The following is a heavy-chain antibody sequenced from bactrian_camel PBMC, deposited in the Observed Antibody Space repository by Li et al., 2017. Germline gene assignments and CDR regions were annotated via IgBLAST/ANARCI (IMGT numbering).Heavy chain of an antibody. V-gene: IGHV3S55*01. Sequence: VQLVESGGGSVQAGGSLRLSCLTSGFAFDVADMGWYRQVPGNECELVSSITSGVSTYYDDSVKGRFTISHDGSKNAVYLEMNSLRAVDSAMYCCSATVRPHLGYWYEPGRYFVWGQGTHVTVS. D-gene: IGHD1*01. CDR1: GFAFDVAD. CDR2: ITSGVST. CDR3: SATVRPHLGYWYEPGRYFV. J-gene: IGHJ4*01.